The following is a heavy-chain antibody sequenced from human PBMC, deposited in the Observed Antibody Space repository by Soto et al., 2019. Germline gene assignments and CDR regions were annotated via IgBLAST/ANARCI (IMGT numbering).Heavy chain of an antibody. J-gene: IGHJ4*02. CDR3: TTHWGPLWLPFDY. CDR1: GFTFSNAW. D-gene: IGHD5-18*01. CDR2: IKSKTDGGTT. Sequence: GGSLRLSCAASGFTFSNAWMSWVRQAPGKGLEWVGRIKSKTDGGTTDYAAPVKGRFTISRDDSKNTLYLQMNSLKTEDTAVYYCTTHWGPLWLPFDYWGQGTLVTVSS. V-gene: IGHV3-15*01.